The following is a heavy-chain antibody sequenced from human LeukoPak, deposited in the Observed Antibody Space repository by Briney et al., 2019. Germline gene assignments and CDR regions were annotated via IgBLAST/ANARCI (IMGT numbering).Heavy chain of an antibody. CDR1: GFTLSSYP. CDR2: ISNDGSAK. V-gene: IGHV3-30*04. CDR3: AREIGSSGRAGFFDY. J-gene: IGHJ4*02. Sequence: GGSLRLSCVASGFTLSSYPMHWVRQAPGKGLQWVAVISNDGSAKSDADSVKGRFTVSRDNSKNTLYLQMNSLTTEDTAIYYCAREIGSSGRAGFFDYWGQGNLVTVSS. D-gene: IGHD6-19*01.